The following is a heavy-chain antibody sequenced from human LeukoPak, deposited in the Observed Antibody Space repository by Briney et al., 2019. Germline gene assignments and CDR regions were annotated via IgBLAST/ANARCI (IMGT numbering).Heavy chain of an antibody. CDR1: GFTFTNYA. CDR3: AKPPNYGAYYYGMDV. D-gene: IGHD4/OR15-4a*01. J-gene: IGHJ6*04. CDR2: ISYNGGST. V-gene: IGHV3-23*01. Sequence: GGSLRLSCAASGFTFTNYAMSWVRQAPGKGLEWVSAISYNGGSTYYSDSVKGRFTISRDNSKNTVYLQMNSLRAEDTAVYYCAKPPNYGAYYYGMDVWGKGTTVTASS.